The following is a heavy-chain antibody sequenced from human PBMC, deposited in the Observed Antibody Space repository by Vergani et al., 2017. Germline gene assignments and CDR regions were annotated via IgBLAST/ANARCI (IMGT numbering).Heavy chain of an antibody. Sequence: QVHLVESGGGVVQPGRSLRLSCVVSGFTSSYYGMHWVRQAPGKGLEWVAVISYDGTQKYYADSVKGRFPIYRDNSKSTLYLQMNSLRTEDTAVYYCATKSCGTPGCQIGYFREWGQGTLGTVSS. CDR3: ATKSCGTPGCQIGYFRE. J-gene: IGHJ1*01. V-gene: IGHV3-30*03. CDR1: GFTSSYYG. D-gene: IGHD1-1*01. CDR2: ISYDGTQK.